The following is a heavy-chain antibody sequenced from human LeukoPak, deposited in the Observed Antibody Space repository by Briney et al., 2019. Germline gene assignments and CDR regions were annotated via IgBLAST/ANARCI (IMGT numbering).Heavy chain of an antibody. V-gene: IGHV3-7*01. J-gene: IGHJ5*02. CDR3: ARDRGYCSSASCYNWFAP. CDR2: IKQDGSEK. D-gene: IGHD2-2*01. CDR1: GFTFSSYW. Sequence: PGGSLRLSCAASGFTFSSYWMSWVRQAPGKGLEWVANIKQDGSEKYYVDSVKGRFTISRDNAKNSLYLQMHSLRAEDTAVYYCARDRGYCSSASCYNWFAPWGQGTLVTVSS.